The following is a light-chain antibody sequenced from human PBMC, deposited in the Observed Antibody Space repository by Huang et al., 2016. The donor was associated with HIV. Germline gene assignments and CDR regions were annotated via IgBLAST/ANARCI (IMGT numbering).Light chain of an antibody. CDR2: KAS. V-gene: IGKV1-5*03. J-gene: IGKJ2*01. CDR3: QQYNSYSYT. CDR1: QSISNW. Sequence: DIQMTQSPSTLSASVGDRVTITCRDSQSISNWLAWYQQKPGKAPNLLIYKASSLKRGVPSRFSGSGSGTEFTLTISSLQPDDFATYYCQQYNSYSYTFGQGTKLEIK.